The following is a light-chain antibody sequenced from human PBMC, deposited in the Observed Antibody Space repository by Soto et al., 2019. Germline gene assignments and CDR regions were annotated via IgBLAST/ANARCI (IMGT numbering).Light chain of an antibody. CDR1: QSVSDY. V-gene: IGKV3-15*01. CDR3: QQYNDWPYT. CDR2: GAS. J-gene: IGKJ2*01. Sequence: EIVLTQSPATLSVSPGERATLSCRASQSVSDYLAWYQQKPGQAPRLLIHGASTRATGVPVRFSGSGSGTKFTLTISSLQSEDFAVYYCQQYNDWPYTFGQGTNLEIK.